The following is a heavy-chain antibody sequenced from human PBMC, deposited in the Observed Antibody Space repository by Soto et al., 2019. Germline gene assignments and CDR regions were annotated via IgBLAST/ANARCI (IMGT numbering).Heavy chain of an antibody. CDR2: IRTNAEGGTT. CDR1: GFHFDTAW. CDR3: TTDITVASPYGGR. Sequence: VQLVESGGGLVKPGESLRLSCAASGFHFDTAWLNWVRQAPGKGLEWVGRIRTNAEGGTTDYAAPVKGRFTISRDDSKTTVYLQTNSLKTEDTAVYYCTTDITVASPYGGRWGQGTLVTVSS. V-gene: IGHV3-15*07. D-gene: IGHD1-20*01. J-gene: IGHJ4*02.